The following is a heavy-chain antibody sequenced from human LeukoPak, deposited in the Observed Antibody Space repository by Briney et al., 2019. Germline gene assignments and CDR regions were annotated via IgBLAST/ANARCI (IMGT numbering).Heavy chain of an antibody. D-gene: IGHD3-10*01. CDR1: GGSISSYY. J-gene: IGHJ5*02. Sequence: PSETLSLTCTVSGGSISSYYWSWIRQPPGKGLEWIGYIYYSGSTNYNPSLKSRVTISIDPSKNQFSLKLSSVTAADTALYYCARISDWFDPWGQGTLVTVSS. V-gene: IGHV4-59*01. CDR2: IYYSGST. CDR3: ARISDWFDP.